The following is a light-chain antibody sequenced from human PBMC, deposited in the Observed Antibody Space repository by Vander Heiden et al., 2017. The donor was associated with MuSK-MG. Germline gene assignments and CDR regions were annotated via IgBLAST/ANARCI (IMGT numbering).Light chain of an antibody. V-gene: IGKV1-NL1*01. Sequence: DIQMTQSPSSLSASVGDRVTITCRASQGISNSLAWYQQKPGKAPKLLLYAASRLESGVPSRFSGSGYGTDYTLTISSRQPEDFAPYYCQQYDSNPPGTFGQGTKMEIK. CDR1: QGISNS. J-gene: IGKJ2*01. CDR3: QQYDSNPPGT. CDR2: AAS.